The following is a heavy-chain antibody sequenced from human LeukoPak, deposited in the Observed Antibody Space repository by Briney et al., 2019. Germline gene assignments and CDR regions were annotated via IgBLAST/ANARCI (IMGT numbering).Heavy chain of an antibody. CDR3: ARGDYYDNSGPWSDS. J-gene: IGHJ5*01. D-gene: IGHD3-22*01. V-gene: IGHV4-59*01. Sequence: SETLSLTCTVSGGSIISYYWSWIRQPPGKGLEWIGYIYYSGSSNYNPSLKSRVTISVDTSKNQFSLKLSSVTAADTAVYYCARGDYYDNSGPWSDSCGQGTLVTVSS. CDR1: GGSIISYY. CDR2: IYYSGSS.